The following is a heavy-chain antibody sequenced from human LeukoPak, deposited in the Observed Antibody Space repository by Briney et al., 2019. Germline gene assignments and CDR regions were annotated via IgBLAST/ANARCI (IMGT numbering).Heavy chain of an antibody. CDR3: ARGMDIVATTSLDY. Sequence: GGSLRLSCAASGFTFSDYYMSWIRPAPGKGLAWVSYISSSGSTIYYAGSVKGRFTISSDNANNSLYLQMNSLRAEDTAVYYCARGMDIVATTSLDYWGQGTLVTVSS. CDR1: GFTFSDYY. D-gene: IGHD5-12*01. J-gene: IGHJ4*02. V-gene: IGHV3-11*01. CDR2: ISSSGSTI.